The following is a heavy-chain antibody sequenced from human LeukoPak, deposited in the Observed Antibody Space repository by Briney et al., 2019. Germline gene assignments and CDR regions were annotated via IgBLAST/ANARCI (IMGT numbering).Heavy chain of an antibody. CDR2: ISGSGGST. J-gene: IGHJ4*02. D-gene: IGHD3-9*01. CDR3: ASFEGSILYYFDY. V-gene: IGHV3-23*01. Sequence: GGSLRLSCAAPGFTFSSYAMSWVRQAPGKGLEWVSAISGSGGSTYYADSVKGRFTISRDNSKNTLYLQTNSLRAEDTAVYYCASFEGSILYYFDYWGQGTLVTVSS. CDR1: GFTFSSYA.